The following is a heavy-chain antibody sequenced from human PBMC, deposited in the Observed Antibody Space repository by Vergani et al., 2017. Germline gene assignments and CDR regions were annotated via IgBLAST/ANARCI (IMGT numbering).Heavy chain of an antibody. CDR2: INHSGST. J-gene: IGHJ6*02. CDR3: ARIPYYYGSGGYYRGSRSMDV. CDR1: GGSFSGYY. V-gene: IGHV4-34*01. D-gene: IGHD3-10*01. Sequence: QVQLQQWGAGLLKPSETLSLTCAVYGGSFSGYYWSWMRQPPGKGLEWMGEINHSGSTNYNPSLKSRVTISVDTSKNQFSLKLNSVTAADTAVYYCARIPYYYGSGGYYRGSRSMDVWGQGTTVTVSS.